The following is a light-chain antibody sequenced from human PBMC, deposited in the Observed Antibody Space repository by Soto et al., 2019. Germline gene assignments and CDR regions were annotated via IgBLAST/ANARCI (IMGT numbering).Light chain of an antibody. CDR1: QGISRF. CDR2: GAS. CDR3: QQLNSFAIP. J-gene: IGKJ3*01. Sequence: IQLTQSPSSLSASVGDRVTITCRDSQGISRFLAWYQQKPGKAPKLLIFGASTLQSGVPSRFSGSGSGTEFTLPIGSLQPEDLASYYFQQLNSFAIPFGPGTKVHIK. V-gene: IGKV1-9*01.